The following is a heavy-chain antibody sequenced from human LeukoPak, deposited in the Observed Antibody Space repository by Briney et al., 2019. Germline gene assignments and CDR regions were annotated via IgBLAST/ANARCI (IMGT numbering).Heavy chain of an antibody. Sequence: GGSLRLSCAASGFTFSTYGMHWVRQAPGKGLVWVSRIGIDGSSTTYADSVRGRFTISRDNAKNTLYLQMNSLRAEDTAVYHCARGRDGYNYDFESWGQGTLVTVSS. CDR1: GFTFSTYG. J-gene: IGHJ4*02. D-gene: IGHD5-24*01. CDR2: IGIDGSST. CDR3: ARGRDGYNYDFES. V-gene: IGHV3-74*01.